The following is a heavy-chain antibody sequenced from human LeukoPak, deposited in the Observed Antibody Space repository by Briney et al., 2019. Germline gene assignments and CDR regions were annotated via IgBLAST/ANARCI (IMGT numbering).Heavy chain of an antibody. J-gene: IGHJ1*01. V-gene: IGHV1-69*13. CDR3: ARTRDYYENSRYTLLRD. Sequence: SVKVSCKASGGTFSSHAISWVRQAPGQGLEWMGGVIPILDTTNYAQRFQGRVTIIADESTGTAYMVLGSLSSEDTAVFYCARTRDYYENSRYTLLRDWGQGTLVTVSS. D-gene: IGHD3-22*01. CDR2: VIPILDTT. CDR1: GGTFSSHA.